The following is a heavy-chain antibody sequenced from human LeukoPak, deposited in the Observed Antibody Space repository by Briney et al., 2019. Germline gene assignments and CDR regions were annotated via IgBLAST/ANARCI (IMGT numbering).Heavy chain of an antibody. J-gene: IGHJ3*02. V-gene: IGHV4-61*08. CDR2: IYYSGST. D-gene: IGHD6-6*01. Sequence: SETLSLTCTVSGGSISSGDYYWSWIRQPPGKGLEWIGYIYYSGSTNYNPSLKSRVTISVDTSKNQFSLKLSSVTAADTAVYYCARDMQLSDAFDIWGQGTMVTVSS. CDR3: ARDMQLSDAFDI. CDR1: GGSISSGDYY.